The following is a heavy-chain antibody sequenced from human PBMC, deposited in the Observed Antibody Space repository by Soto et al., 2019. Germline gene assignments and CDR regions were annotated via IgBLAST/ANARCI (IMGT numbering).Heavy chain of an antibody. V-gene: IGHV3-23*01. CDR1: GVTFSSYA. J-gene: IGHJ6*02. Sequence: EVQLLESGGGLVQPGGSLRVSCAASGVTFSSYAMSWVRQAPGKGLEWVSAISGSGGSTYYADSVKGRFTISRDNSKNTLYLQMNSLRAEDTAVYYCARDMYSSSWYFYYYSMDVWGQGTTVTVSS. CDR2: ISGSGGST. CDR3: ARDMYSSSWYFYYYSMDV. D-gene: IGHD6-13*01.